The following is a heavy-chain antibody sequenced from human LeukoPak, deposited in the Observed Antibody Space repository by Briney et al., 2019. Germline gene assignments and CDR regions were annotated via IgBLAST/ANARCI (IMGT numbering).Heavy chain of an antibody. Sequence: GASETVSCKASGYTFTSYGISWVRQAPGQRLEWMGWISAYNGNTNYAQKPHRRVTMTTDTSTSTAYMELRSLRSDDTAVYYCARHLSGDFWSGYSWGRFGGGPSTQFYGMDVWGQGTTVTVSS. V-gene: IGHV1-18*01. CDR2: ISAYNGNT. CDR1: GYTFTSYG. J-gene: IGHJ6*02. CDR3: ARHLSGDFWSGYSWGRFGGGPSTQFYGMDV. D-gene: IGHD3-3*01.